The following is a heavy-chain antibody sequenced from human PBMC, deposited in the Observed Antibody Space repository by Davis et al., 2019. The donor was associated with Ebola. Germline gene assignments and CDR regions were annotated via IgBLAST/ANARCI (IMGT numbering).Heavy chain of an antibody. J-gene: IGHJ4*02. CDR3: AKVSFHYYDSSGYYSGYFDY. V-gene: IGHV3-23*01. CDR2: ISGSGGST. CDR1: GFTFSSYS. D-gene: IGHD3-22*01. Sequence: GESLKISCAASGFTFSSYSMNWVRQAPGKGLEWVSAISGSGGSTYYADSVKGRFTISRDNSKNTLYLQMNSLRAEDTAVYYCAKVSFHYYDSSGYYSGYFDYWGQGTLVTVSS.